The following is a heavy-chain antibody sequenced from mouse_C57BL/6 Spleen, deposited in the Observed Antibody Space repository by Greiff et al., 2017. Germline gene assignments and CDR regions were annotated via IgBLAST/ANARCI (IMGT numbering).Heavy chain of an antibody. V-gene: IGHV1-82*01. CDR2: IYPGDGET. Sequence: QVQLQQSGPELVKPGASVKISCKASGYAFSSSWMNWVKQRPGKGLEWIGRIYPGDGETNYTGKFKGPATLTADKSPSPAYMQLSSLTSEDSAVYFCARSDRIHYGSSYTLLDYWGQGTTLTVSS. CDR1: GYAFSSSW. D-gene: IGHD1-1*01. J-gene: IGHJ2*01. CDR3: ARSDRIHYGSSYTLLDY.